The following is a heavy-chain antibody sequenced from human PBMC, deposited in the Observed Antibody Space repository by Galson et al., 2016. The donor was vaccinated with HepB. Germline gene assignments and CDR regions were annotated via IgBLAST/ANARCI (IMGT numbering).Heavy chain of an antibody. Sequence: SLRLSCAASGFTFSRYEMNWVRQAPGKGLEWVTHMSSRGIYTKYADSVKGRFTISRDYTKNSLYLQMNSLRAEDTAVYYCARGGKSDEGDFYGMDVWGQGTSVTVSS. CDR1: GFTFSRYE. J-gene: IGHJ6*02. CDR3: ARGGKSDEGDFYGMDV. CDR2: MSSRGIYT. D-gene: IGHD3-16*01. V-gene: IGHV3-48*03.